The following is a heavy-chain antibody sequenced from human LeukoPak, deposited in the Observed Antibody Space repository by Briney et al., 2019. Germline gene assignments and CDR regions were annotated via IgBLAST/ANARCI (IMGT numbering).Heavy chain of an antibody. CDR3: TTDVRRLGELSLWDY. CDR1: GFTFSNAW. J-gene: IGHJ4*02. CDR2: IKSKTDGGTT. D-gene: IGHD3-16*02. V-gene: IGHV3-15*01. Sequence: GGSLRLSCAASGFTFSNAWMSWVRQAPGKGLEWVGRIKSKTDGGTTDYAAPVKGRFTISRDDSKNTLYLQMNSLKTEDTAVYYCTTDVRRLGELSLWDYWGQGTLVTVSS.